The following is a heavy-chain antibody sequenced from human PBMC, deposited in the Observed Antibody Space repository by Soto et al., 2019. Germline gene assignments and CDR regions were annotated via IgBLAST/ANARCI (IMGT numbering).Heavy chain of an antibody. CDR1: GFTLRSFC. CDR3: ATYRCDTSSCSFSSFDY. D-gene: IGHD2-2*01. CDR2: IKQDGTEI. Sequence: GSLRLSCAASGFTLRSFCMNWVRQAPGKGLEWVANIKQDGTEIHYVASVRGRFTISRDNAKNSLYLQMNSLRAEDTALYYCATYRCDTSSCSFSSFDYWGLGTMVTVSS. V-gene: IGHV3-7*01. J-gene: IGHJ4*02.